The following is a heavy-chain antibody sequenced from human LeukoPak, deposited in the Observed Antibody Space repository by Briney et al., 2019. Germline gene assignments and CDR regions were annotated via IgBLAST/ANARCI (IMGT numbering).Heavy chain of an antibody. D-gene: IGHD3-10*01. Sequence: ASVKVSCKASGYTFTSYAMNWVRQAPGQGLEWMGWMNPNTANSGYAQRFQGRVTISRNTSINAVYMEVSSLRSEDTAVYYCATYYGSKRSLGSWGQGTLVTVSS. V-gene: IGHV1-8*03. CDR3: ATYYGSKRSLGS. CDR1: GYTFTSYA. J-gene: IGHJ5*02. CDR2: MNPNTANS.